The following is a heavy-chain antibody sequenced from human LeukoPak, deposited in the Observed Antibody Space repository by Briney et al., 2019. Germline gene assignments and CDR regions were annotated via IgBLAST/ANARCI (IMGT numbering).Heavy chain of an antibody. CDR3: ARPVSYYSDAFDI. CDR2: IYHSGST. V-gene: IGHV4-38-2*01. Sequence: SETLSLTCAVSGYSISSGYYWGWIRQPPGKGLEWIGSIYHSGSTYYNPSLKSRVTISVDTSKNQFSLKLSSVTAADTAVYYCARPVSYYSDAFDIWGQGTMVTVSS. D-gene: IGHD1-26*01. J-gene: IGHJ3*02. CDR1: GYSISSGYY.